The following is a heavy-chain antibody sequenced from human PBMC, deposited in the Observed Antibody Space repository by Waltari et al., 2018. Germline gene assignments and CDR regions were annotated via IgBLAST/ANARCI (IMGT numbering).Heavy chain of an antibody. Sequence: EVQLVESGGGFVQPGGSLRLSCAASGISVNINHMSWVRQAPGKGLEWVSVSYSGGNTYYADSVKGRFTISRDNSKNTLYLQMYSLRAEDTALYYCARGYCSGGSCFYGMDVWGQGTTVTVSS. CDR2: SYSGGNT. D-gene: IGHD2-15*01. CDR1: GISVNINH. V-gene: IGHV3-66*01. J-gene: IGHJ6*02. CDR3: ARGYCSGGSCFYGMDV.